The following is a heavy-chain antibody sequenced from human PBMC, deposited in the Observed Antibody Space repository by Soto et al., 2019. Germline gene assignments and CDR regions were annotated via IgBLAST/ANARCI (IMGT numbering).Heavy chain of an antibody. V-gene: IGHV4-34*01. D-gene: IGHD3-22*01. CDR3: ARGGGYYETRYYFDY. Sequence: KTSETLSLTCAVYGGSFSGYYWSWIRQPPGEGLEWIGEINHSGSTNYNPSLKSRVTISVDTSKNQFSLKLSSVTAADTAVYYCARGGGYYETRYYFDYWGQGTLVTVSS. J-gene: IGHJ4*02. CDR1: GGSFSGYY. CDR2: INHSGST.